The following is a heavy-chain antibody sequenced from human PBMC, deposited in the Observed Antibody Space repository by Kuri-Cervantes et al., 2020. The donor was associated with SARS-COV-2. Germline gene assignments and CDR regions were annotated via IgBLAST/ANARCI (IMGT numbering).Heavy chain of an antibody. CDR3: AKASLQLDLYSFDY. J-gene: IGHJ4*02. V-gene: IGHV4-30-2*01. CDR2: IYHSGST. CDR1: GGSISSGGYS. Sequence: SETLSLTCAVSGGSISSGGYSWSWIRQPPGKGLEWIGYIYHSGSTYYNPSLKSRVTISVDRSKNQFSLKLSSVTAADTAVYYCAKASLQLDLYSFDYWGQGTLVTVSS. D-gene: IGHD5-24*01.